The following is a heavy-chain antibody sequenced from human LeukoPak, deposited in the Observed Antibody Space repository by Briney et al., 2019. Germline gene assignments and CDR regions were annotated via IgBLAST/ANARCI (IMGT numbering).Heavy chain of an antibody. CDR1: GFTFSSYG. V-gene: IGHV3-30*02. D-gene: IGHD6-19*01. Sequence: GGSLRLSCAASGFTFSSYGMHWVRQAPGKGLEWVAFIRYDGSNKYYADSAKGRFTISRDNSKNTLYLQMNSLRAEDTAVYYCAKDPSIAVAGTIDPGGYWGQGTLVTVSS. J-gene: IGHJ4*02. CDR3: AKDPSIAVAGTIDPGGY. CDR2: IRYDGSNK.